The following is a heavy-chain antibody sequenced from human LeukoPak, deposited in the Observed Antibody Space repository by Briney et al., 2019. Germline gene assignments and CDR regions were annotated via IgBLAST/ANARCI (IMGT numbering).Heavy chain of an antibody. CDR2: IYTSGST. J-gene: IGHJ4*02. D-gene: IGHD5-18*01. CDR1: GGSISSYY. CDR3: ARVKLSHGYSYGYNPYDFDY. Sequence: SETLSLTCTVSGGSISSYYWSWIQQPAGKGLEGIGRIYTSGSTNHHPFLKSLVTMSVDTSKNQFAQKLSPVTAAATAVYYCARVKLSHGYSYGYNPYDFDYWGRGSLVTVSS. V-gene: IGHV4-4*07.